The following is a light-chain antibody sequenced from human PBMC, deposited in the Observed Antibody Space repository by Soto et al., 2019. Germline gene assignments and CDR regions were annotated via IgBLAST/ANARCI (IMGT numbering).Light chain of an antibody. Sequence: DIQMTQSPSSLSASVGDRVTITCRASQSISSYLNWYQQKPGKAPKLLIYAASSLQSGVPSRFSGSGSGTDFTLTISSLQPDDFAIYYCQQYKSYWTFGQGTKVDIK. CDR1: QSISSY. V-gene: IGKV1-39*01. CDR2: AAS. J-gene: IGKJ1*01. CDR3: QQYKSYWT.